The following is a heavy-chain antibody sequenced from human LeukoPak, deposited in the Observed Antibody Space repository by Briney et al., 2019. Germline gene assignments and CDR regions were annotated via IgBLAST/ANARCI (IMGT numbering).Heavy chain of an antibody. V-gene: IGHV1-2*02. CDR1: GYTFTGYY. Sequence: ASVKVSCKASGYTFTGYYMHWVRQAPGQGLEWMGWINPNSGGTNYAQKFQGRVTMTRDTSISTAYMELSRLRSDDTAVYYCARGEATVVTLTDYWGQGTLVTVSS. D-gene: IGHD4-23*01. J-gene: IGHJ4*02. CDR3: ARGEATVVTLTDY. CDR2: INPNSGGT.